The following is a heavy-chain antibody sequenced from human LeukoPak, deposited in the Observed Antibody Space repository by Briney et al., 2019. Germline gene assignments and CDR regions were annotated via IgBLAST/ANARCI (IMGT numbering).Heavy chain of an antibody. J-gene: IGHJ3*02. CDR1: GFIFSSNY. Sequence: GGSLRLSCAASGFIFSSNYMNWVRQAPGKGLEWVSVIYTGGNTYYADSVKGRFTISRDNSKNTLYLQMHSLRAEDTAVYYCASPSSGQSFDIWGQGTMVTVSS. D-gene: IGHD6-19*01. CDR2: IYTGGNT. V-gene: IGHV3-53*01. CDR3: ASPSSGQSFDI.